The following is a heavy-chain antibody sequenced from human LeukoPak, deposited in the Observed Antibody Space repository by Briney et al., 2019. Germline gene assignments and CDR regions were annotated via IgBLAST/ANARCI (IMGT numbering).Heavy chain of an antibody. D-gene: IGHD1-14*01. V-gene: IGHV3-30-3*01. CDR1: GFTFSSYA. CDR2: ISYDGSNK. CDR3: ARESNLSWFDP. Sequence: GSLRLSCAASGFTFSSYAMHWVRQAPGKGLEWVAVISYDGSNKYYADSAKGRFTISRDNSKNTLYLQMNSLRAEDTAVYYCARESNLSWFDPWGQGTLVTVSS. J-gene: IGHJ5*02.